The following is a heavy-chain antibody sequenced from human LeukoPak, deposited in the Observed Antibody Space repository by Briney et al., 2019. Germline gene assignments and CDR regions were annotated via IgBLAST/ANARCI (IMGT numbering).Heavy chain of an antibody. V-gene: IGHV4-31*03. CDR2: IYYSGST. D-gene: IGHD6-6*01. Sequence: SQTLSLTCTVSGGSISSGGYYWSWIRQHPGKGLEWIGYIYYSGSTYYNPSLKSRVTISVDTSKNQFSLKLSSATAADTAVYYCATLAARPYYYGMDVWGQGTTVTVSS. CDR1: GGSISSGGYY. CDR3: ATLAARPYYYGMDV. J-gene: IGHJ6*02.